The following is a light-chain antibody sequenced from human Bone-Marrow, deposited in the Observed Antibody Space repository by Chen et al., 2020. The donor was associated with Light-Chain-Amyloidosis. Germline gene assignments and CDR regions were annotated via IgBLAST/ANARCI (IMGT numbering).Light chain of an antibody. Sequence: SYELTQQPSVSVSPGQTARITCSGDDLPTKYAYWYQQKPGQAPVLVIHRDTERPSGISERFSGSKSGTSASLAITGLQAEDEADYYCQSYDSPHVVFGGGTKLTVL. CDR3: QSYDSPHVV. J-gene: IGLJ2*01. CDR2: RDT. CDR1: DLPTKY. V-gene: IGLV3-25*02.